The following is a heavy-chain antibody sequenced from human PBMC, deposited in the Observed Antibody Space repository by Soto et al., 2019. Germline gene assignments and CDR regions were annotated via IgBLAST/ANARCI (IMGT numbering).Heavy chain of an antibody. CDR1: GSTFGTSS. D-gene: IGHD4-17*01. CDR2: ILPIFGTA. CDR3: ARGHEYGGNSDAFDI. J-gene: IGHJ3*02. V-gene: IGHV1-69*14. Sequence: QIQLVQSGAEVKKPGSSVKVSCKASGSTFGTSSINRVRHAPGQRPERMGNILPIFGTADYAQKFQGRVTITADKSTNTAYMELRSLLSEVTAVYYCARGHEYGGNSDAFDIWGQGTVVTVSS.